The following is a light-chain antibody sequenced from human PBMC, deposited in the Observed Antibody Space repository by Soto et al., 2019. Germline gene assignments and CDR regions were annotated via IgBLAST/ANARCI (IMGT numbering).Light chain of an antibody. Sequence: AIRMTQSPSSFSASTGDRVTITCRASQGISSFLAWYQQKPGKAPKLLIYTASTLQSGVPSRFSGSGSGTDFTLTINCLQSEDFATYYCQQYYSYPRTFGQGTKVDI. CDR2: TAS. CDR3: QQYYSYPRT. CDR1: QGISSF. J-gene: IGKJ1*01. V-gene: IGKV1-8*01.